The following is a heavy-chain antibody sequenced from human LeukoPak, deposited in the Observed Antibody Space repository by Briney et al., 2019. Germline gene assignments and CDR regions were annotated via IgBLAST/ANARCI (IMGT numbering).Heavy chain of an antibody. CDR2: IKQDGSEK. CDR1: GFTFSSYW. Sequence: GGSLRLSCAASGFTFSSYWMSWVRQAPGKGLEWVAYIKQDGSEKYYADSVKGRFTISRDNAKNSLYLQMNSLRAEDTAVYYCARDRGNQRGYYYYYMDVWGKGTTVTVSS. D-gene: IGHD1-14*01. J-gene: IGHJ6*03. CDR3: ARDRGNQRGYYYYYMDV. V-gene: IGHV3-7*01.